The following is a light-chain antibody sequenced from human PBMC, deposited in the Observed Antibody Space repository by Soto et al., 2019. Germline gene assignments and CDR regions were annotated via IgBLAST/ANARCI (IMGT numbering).Light chain of an antibody. Sequence: IQLTQSPSSLSASVGDRVTITCRASQDISTYLAWYQQKPGKAPKLLIYTASTLQSGVPSRFSGSGSGPEFTLTISSLQPDDFATYYCQHYNSYPITFGQGTRLEI. CDR2: TAS. V-gene: IGKV1-9*01. CDR1: QDISTY. CDR3: QHYNSYPIT. J-gene: IGKJ5*01.